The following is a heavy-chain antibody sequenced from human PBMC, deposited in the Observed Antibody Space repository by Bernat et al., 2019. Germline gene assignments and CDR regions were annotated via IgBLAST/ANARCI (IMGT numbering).Heavy chain of an antibody. D-gene: IGHD5-12*01. J-gene: IGHJ6*03. CDR3: ARDDGYSGYDRYYYYYMDV. CDR2: ISSSGSTI. V-gene: IGHV3-48*03. Sequence: EVQLVESGGGLVQPGGSLRLSCAASGFTFSSYEMNWVRQAPGKGLEWVSYISSSGSTIYYADSVKGRFTIYRDNAKNSLYLQMNSLRAEDTAVYYCARDDGYSGYDRYYYYYMDVWGKGTTVTVSS. CDR1: GFTFSSYE.